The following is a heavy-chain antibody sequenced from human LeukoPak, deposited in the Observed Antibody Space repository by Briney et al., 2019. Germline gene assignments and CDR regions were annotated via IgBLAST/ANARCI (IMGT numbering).Heavy chain of an antibody. Sequence: SVKVSCKASGGTFSSYAISWVRQAPGQGLDWMGRIIPIFGTANYAQKFQGRVTITADKSTSTAYMELSSLRSEDTAVYHCARAPSWGGDWFDPWGQGTLVTVSS. D-gene: IGHD2-2*01. CDR1: GGTFSSYA. V-gene: IGHV1-69*06. J-gene: IGHJ5*02. CDR3: ARAPSWGGDWFDP. CDR2: IIPIFGTA.